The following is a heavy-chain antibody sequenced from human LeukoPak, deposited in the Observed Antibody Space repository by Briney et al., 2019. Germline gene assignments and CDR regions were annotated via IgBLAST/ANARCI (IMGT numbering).Heavy chain of an antibody. V-gene: IGHV1-3*01. CDR2: INAGNGNT. J-gene: IGHJ4*02. D-gene: IGHD6-13*01. CDR1: GYTFTSYA. Sequence: ASVKVSCKAPGYTFTSYAIHWVRQAPGQGLEWMGWINAGNGNTQYSQKFQGRVTITRDTSASTAYMELSSLRSEDTAVYYCARGVLREQQLGLDYWGQGTLVTVSS. CDR3: ARGVLREQQLGLDY.